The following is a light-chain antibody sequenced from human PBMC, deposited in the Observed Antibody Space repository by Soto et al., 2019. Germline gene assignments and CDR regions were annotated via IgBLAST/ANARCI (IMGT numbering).Light chain of an antibody. V-gene: IGKV3-11*01. CDR2: DAS. J-gene: IGKJ5*01. Sequence: EALLTQSPATLSLSSGERATLSSRASQSISSYLAWYQQKLGQAPRLLIYDASNRATGVPARFSGSGSGTDFTLTISSLEPEDFAVYYCPQRGNLLLTFGQGTRMEIK. CDR3: PQRGNLLLT. CDR1: QSISSY.